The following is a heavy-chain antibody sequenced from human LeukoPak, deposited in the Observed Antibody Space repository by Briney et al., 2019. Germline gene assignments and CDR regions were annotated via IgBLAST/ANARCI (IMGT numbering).Heavy chain of an antibody. CDR3: ARVPACSGGSCYAGSNFDY. J-gene: IGHJ4*02. D-gene: IGHD2-15*01. Sequence: APVKVSCKASGCTFTGYYMHWVRQAPGQGLEWVGWINPNSGGTNYAQKFQGRVTMTRDTSISTAYMELSRLRSDDTAVYYCARVPACSGGSCYAGSNFDYWGQGTLVTVSS. CDR1: GCTFTGYY. CDR2: INPNSGGT. V-gene: IGHV1-2*02.